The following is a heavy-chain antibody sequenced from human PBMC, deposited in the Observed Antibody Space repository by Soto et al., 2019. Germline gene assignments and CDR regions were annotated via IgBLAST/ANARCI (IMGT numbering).Heavy chain of an antibody. CDR1: GFTFISYA. CDR2: ISGSGGRT. J-gene: IGHJ4*02. Sequence: EVQLLESGGGLVQPGGSLRLSCAASGFTFISYAMSWVRQAPGKGLEWVSAISGSGGRTYYADSVKGRFTISRDNSKTSTYLQMNSLRAADTAVYYCSKDFDYDILTGYFTVGIGRGQGGWGQGTLVTVSS. D-gene: IGHD3-9*01. V-gene: IGHV3-23*01. CDR3: SKDFDYDILTGYFTVGIGRGQGG.